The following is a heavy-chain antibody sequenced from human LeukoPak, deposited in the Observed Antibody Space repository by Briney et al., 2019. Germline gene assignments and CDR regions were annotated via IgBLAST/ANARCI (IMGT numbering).Heavy chain of an antibody. D-gene: IGHD5-12*01. V-gene: IGHV1-2*02. J-gene: IGHJ4*02. CDR2: INPNSGGT. CDR3: ANLMRGYSGYADY. Sequence: ASVKVSCKAPGYTFTGYYMHWVRQAPGQGLEWMGWINPNSGGTNYAQKFQGRVTMTRDTSISTAYMELSRLRSDDTAVYYCANLMRGYSGYADYWGQGTLVTVSS. CDR1: GYTFTGYY.